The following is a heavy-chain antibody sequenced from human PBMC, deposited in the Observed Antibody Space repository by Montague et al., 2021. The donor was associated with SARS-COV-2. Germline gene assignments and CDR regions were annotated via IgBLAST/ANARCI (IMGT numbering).Heavy chain of an antibody. D-gene: IGHD3-22*01. V-gene: IGHV3-21*01. Sequence: SLRLSCAASGFTFSTYTMNWVRQAPGQGLEWVSSITASSVHIYYADSAKGRFTISRDNAKNSLYLQMNSLRAEDTAVYYCTRDAFTMIIDAFDIWGQGTKVTVSS. CDR1: GFTFSTYT. CDR2: ITASSVHI. CDR3: TRDAFTMIIDAFDI. J-gene: IGHJ3*02.